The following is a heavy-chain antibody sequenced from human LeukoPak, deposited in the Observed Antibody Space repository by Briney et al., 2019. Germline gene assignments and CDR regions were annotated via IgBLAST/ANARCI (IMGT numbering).Heavy chain of an antibody. CDR1: GGSFSGYY. CDR2: HSHSGSA. Sequence: ASETLSLTCAVYGGSFSGYYWSWIRQPPGKGLEWIGTHSHSGSAYYNPSLRSRITMSLDTSENQLSLKLYSVTAADTAIYYCARYQTGTMFAVWGQGTLVTISS. D-gene: IGHD1/OR15-1a*01. CDR3: ARYQTGTMFAV. J-gene: IGHJ4*02. V-gene: IGHV4-34*10.